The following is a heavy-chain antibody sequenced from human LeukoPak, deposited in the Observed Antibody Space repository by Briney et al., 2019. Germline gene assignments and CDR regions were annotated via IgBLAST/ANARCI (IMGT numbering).Heavy chain of an antibody. CDR2: ISYDGSNK. V-gene: IGHV3-30-3*01. J-gene: IGHJ5*02. CDR1: GFTFSSYA. CDR3: ARDSPRSWFDP. Sequence: PGRSLRLSCAASGFTFSSYAMHWVRQAPGKGLEWVAVISYDGSNKYYADSVKGRFTISRDNSKNTLYLQMNSLRAEDTAVYYCARDSPRSWFDPWGQGTLVTVSS. D-gene: IGHD3-10*01.